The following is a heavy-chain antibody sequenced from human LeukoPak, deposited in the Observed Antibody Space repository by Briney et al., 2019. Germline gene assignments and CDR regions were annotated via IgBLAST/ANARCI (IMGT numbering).Heavy chain of an antibody. V-gene: IGHV1-8*01. Sequence: GASVKVSCKASGYTFTSYDINWVRQATGQGLEWMGWMNPNSGNIGYAQKFQGRVTMTRNTSISTAYMELSSLRSEDTAVYYCARTVVDYDFWSGYFTRPFYGMDVWGQGTTVTVSS. CDR2: MNPNSGNI. D-gene: IGHD3-3*01. CDR3: ARTVVDYDFWSGYFTRPFYGMDV. CDR1: GYTFTSYD. J-gene: IGHJ6*02.